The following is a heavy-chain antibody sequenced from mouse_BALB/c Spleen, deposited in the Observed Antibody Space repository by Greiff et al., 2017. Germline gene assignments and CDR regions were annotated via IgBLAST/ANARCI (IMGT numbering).Heavy chain of an antibody. CDR2: ISYSGST. D-gene: IGHD2-1*01. CDR3: AKTSDYGNSYYAMDY. Sequence: DVQLVESGPGLVKPSQSLSLTCTVTGYSITSDYAWNWIRQFPGNKLEWMGYISYSGSTSYNPSLKSRISITRDTSKNQFFLQLNSVTTEDTATYYCAKTSDYGNSYYAMDYWGQGTSVTVSS. CDR1: GYSITSDYA. J-gene: IGHJ4*01. V-gene: IGHV3-2*02.